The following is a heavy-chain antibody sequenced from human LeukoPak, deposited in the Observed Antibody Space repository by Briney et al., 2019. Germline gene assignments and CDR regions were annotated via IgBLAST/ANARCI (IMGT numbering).Heavy chain of an antibody. D-gene: IGHD6-6*01. CDR3: VKGLDYSSSQMDS. CDR2: INTNGANT. CDR1: GFTFKSYA. V-gene: IGHV3-64*05. Sequence: GGSLRLSCSAFGFTFKSYAMHWVRQAPGKGQEYVSSINTNGANTYYADSVKGRFTISRDNSRNTVYVQMNSLTPEDTAVYYCVKGLDYSSSQMDSWGQGTLVTVSS. J-gene: IGHJ4*02.